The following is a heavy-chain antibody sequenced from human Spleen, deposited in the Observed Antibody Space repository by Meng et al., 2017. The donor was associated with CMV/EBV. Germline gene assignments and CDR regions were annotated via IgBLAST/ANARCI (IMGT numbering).Heavy chain of an antibody. J-gene: IGHJ2*01. CDR2: IYYSGTT. CDR1: GSISRGGNY. D-gene: IGHD5-18*01. V-gene: IGHV4-31*02. CDR3: ARSQGYSYGSRWYFDF. Sequence: GSISRGGNYWTWIRQHPGKGLEWIGYIYYSGTTYYHPSLKSRVSISVDTSNNQFSLKLYSVTAADTAMYYCARSQGYSYGSRWYFDFWGRGTLVTVSS.